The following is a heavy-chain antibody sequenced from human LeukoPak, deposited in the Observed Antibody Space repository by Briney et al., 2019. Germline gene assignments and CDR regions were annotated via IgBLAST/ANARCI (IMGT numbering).Heavy chain of an antibody. CDR3: ARGLNYYDSSGSAAFDI. Sequence: GGSLRLSCAASGFTFSSYSMNWVRQAPGKGLEWVSSISSSSSYIYYADSVKGRFTISRDNAKNSLYLQMNSLRAEDTAVYYCARGLNYYDSSGSAAFDIWGQGTMVTVSS. CDR1: GFTFSSYS. V-gene: IGHV3-21*01. J-gene: IGHJ3*02. D-gene: IGHD3-22*01. CDR2: ISSSSSYI.